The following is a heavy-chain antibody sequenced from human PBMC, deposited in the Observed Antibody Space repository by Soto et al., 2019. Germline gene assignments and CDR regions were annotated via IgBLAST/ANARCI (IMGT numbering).Heavy chain of an antibody. D-gene: IGHD1-26*01. CDR1: GGSFSAYY. Sequence: SETLSLTCAVYGGSFSAYYWSWVRQPPGKGLEWIGEIIHSESTKYNPSLKSRVTISVDTSKNQLSLKLSSVTAADTAVYYCARQRPTDGRWEFANYYGMDVWGQGTPGTVS. CDR2: IIHSEST. V-gene: IGHV4-34*12. J-gene: IGHJ6*02. CDR3: ARQRPTDGRWEFANYYGMDV.